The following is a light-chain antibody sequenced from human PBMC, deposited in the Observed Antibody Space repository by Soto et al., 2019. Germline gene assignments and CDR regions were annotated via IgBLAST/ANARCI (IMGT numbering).Light chain of an antibody. CDR1: QSVSSSY. Sequence: EIVLTQSPGTLSLSPGERATLSCRARQSVSSSYLAWYQQKPGQAPRLLIYGASNRATGIPDGFSGSGSGADLSLTISRLEPEDCAVYYCQQYGSSPWPFGQGTKVEIK. CDR3: QQYGSSPWP. CDR2: GAS. V-gene: IGKV3-20*01. J-gene: IGKJ1*01.